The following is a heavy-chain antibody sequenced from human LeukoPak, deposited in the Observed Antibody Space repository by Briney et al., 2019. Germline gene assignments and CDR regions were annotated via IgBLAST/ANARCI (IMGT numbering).Heavy chain of an antibody. V-gene: IGHV1-2*06. J-gene: IGHJ6*02. CDR3: AREKVRQSGMDV. Sequence: ASVKVSCKASGGTFSSYAISWVRQAPGQGLEWMGRINPNSGGTNYAQKFQGRVTVTRDTSISTAYMELSRLRSDDTAVYYCAREKVRQSGMDVWGQGTTVTVSS. D-gene: IGHD2-2*01. CDR2: INPNSGGT. CDR1: GGTFSSYA.